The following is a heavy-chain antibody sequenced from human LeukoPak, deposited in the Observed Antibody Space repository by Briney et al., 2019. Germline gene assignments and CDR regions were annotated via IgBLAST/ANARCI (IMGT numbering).Heavy chain of an antibody. Sequence: GQSLKISCKGSGYSFTSYWISWVRQMPGKGLEWMGRIDLSDSYTNYSTSFQGHVTISADKSISTAYLQWSSLKASDTAMYYCARVPGDTAIPGCDYCGQGTLVTVSS. J-gene: IGHJ4*02. CDR2: IDLSDSYT. V-gene: IGHV5-10-1*01. D-gene: IGHD5-18*01. CDR1: GYSFTSYW. CDR3: ARVPGDTAIPGCDY.